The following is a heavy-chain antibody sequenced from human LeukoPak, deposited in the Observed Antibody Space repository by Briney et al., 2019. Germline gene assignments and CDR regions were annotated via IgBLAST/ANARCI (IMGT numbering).Heavy chain of an antibody. CDR1: GFTFSSYW. V-gene: IGHV3-7*04. CDR3: ARGPRYDYVWGSYRYPFDY. Sequence: GGSLRLSCAASGFTFSSYWMSWVRQAPGKGLEWVANIKLDGSEKYYVDSVKGRFTISRDNAKKSLYLQMNSLRDEDTAVYYCARGPRYDYVWGSYRYPFDYWGQGTLVTVSS. J-gene: IGHJ4*02. D-gene: IGHD3-16*02. CDR2: IKLDGSEK.